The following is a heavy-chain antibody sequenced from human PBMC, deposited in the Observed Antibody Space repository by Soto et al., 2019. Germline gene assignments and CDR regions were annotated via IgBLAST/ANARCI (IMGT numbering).Heavy chain of an antibody. CDR3: ARPPGYISDWYYFDL. Sequence: ASVKVSCKASGYTFIDYYMHWVRQAPGQGFEWLGRISPKSGATNYAQKFQGRVTMTWDTSLNTAYMELSSLIAEDTAVYYCARPPGYISDWYYFDLWGQGTLVTVSS. V-gene: IGHV1-2*02. CDR2: ISPKSGAT. CDR1: GYTFIDYY. D-gene: IGHD3-9*01. J-gene: IGHJ4*02.